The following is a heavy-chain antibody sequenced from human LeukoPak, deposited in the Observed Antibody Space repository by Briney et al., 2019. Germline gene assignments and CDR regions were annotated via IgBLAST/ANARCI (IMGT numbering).Heavy chain of an antibody. CDR2: IIPIFGTA. CDR3: ARHTMVRDPFDY. D-gene: IGHD3-10*01. CDR1: GGTFSSYA. Sequence: ASVKVSCKASGGTFSSYAISWVRQAPGQGLEWMGGIIPIFGTANYAQKFQGRVTITADESTSTAYMELSSLRSKDTAVYYCARHTMVRDPFDYWGQGTLVTVSS. V-gene: IGHV1-69*13. J-gene: IGHJ4*02.